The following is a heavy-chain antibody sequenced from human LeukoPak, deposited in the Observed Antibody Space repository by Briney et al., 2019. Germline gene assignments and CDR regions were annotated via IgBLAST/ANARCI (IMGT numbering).Heavy chain of an antibody. CDR1: GYSFTSSW. Sequence: GESLKISCKGSGYSFTSSWIGWVRQMPGKGLEWMGIIFPGDSDTRYSPSFQGQVTISADKSISTAYLQWSSLKASDTAMYYCARHVRIDYYDSSGYGWFDPWGQGTLVTVSS. CDR2: IFPGDSDT. V-gene: IGHV5-51*01. J-gene: IGHJ5*02. CDR3: ARHVRIDYYDSSGYGWFDP. D-gene: IGHD3-22*01.